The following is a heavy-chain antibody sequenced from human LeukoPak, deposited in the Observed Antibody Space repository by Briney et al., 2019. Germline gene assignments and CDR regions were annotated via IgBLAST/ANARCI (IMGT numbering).Heavy chain of an antibody. D-gene: IGHD2-21*02. J-gene: IGHJ5*01. V-gene: IGHV1-2*02. CDR1: GYTFTDYF. Sequence: ASGKVSCKASGYTFTDYFIHWVRQAPGQGLEWMGWINPNIGDASYAQKFQDRVTMTRDRSINTAYMELSRLTSDDTAVYYCARMALDGGDSIGFDSWGQGTLVTVSS. CDR3: ARMALDGGDSIGFDS. CDR2: INPNIGDA.